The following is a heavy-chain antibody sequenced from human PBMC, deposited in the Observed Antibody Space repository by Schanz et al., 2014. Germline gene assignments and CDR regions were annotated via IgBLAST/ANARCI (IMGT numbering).Heavy chain of an antibody. V-gene: IGHV3-33*06. CDR3: AKDLPAVAVAPLMTGLYDS. J-gene: IGHJ4*02. CDR2: VCYDGSKK. Sequence: VQLVESGGGFVQPGGSLRLSCAASGLTLSDYWMHWVRQAPGKGLEWVAVVCYDGSKKYYADSVRGRFTISRENSKNTLHLQMNSLRAEDTAVYHCAKDLPAVAVAPLMTGLYDSWGQGTLVTVSS. D-gene: IGHD6-19*01. CDR1: GLTLSDYW.